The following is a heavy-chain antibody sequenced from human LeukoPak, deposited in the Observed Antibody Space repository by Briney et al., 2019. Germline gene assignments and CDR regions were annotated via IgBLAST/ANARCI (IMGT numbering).Heavy chain of an antibody. J-gene: IGHJ4*02. CDR2: INHSGST. CDR1: GGSFSGYY. Sequence: SETLSLTCAVYGGSFSGYYWSWIRQPPGKGLEWIGEINHSGSTNYNPSLKSRVTISVDTSKNQFSLKLSSVTAADTAVYYCARIGGNFYFDYWGQGTLVTVSS. CDR3: ARIGGNFYFDY. D-gene: IGHD1-1*01. V-gene: IGHV4-34*01.